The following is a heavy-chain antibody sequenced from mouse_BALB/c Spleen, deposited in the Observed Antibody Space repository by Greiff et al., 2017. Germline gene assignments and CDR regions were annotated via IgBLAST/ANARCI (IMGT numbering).Heavy chain of an antibody. V-gene: IGHV1-9*01. D-gene: IGHD2-3*01. Sequence: VKLVESGAELMKPGASVKISCKATGYTFSSYWIEWVKQRPGHGLEWIGEILPGSGSTNYNEKFKGKATFTADTSSNTAYMQLSSLTSEDSAVYYCAYGGDGYSLDYWGQGTTLTVSS. CDR1: GYTFSSYW. J-gene: IGHJ2*01. CDR3: AYGGDGYSLDY. CDR2: ILPGSGST.